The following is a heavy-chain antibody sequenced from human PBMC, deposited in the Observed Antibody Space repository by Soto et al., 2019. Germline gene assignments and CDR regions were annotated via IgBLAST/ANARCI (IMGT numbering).Heavy chain of an antibody. CDR2: IYYSGST. D-gene: IGHD6-13*01. Sequence: SETLSLTCTVSGGSISSSSYYWGWIRQPPGKGLEWIGSIYYSGSTYYNPSLKSRVTISVDTSKNQFSLKLSSVTAADTAVYYCARLPYSSSPLPHYWGQGTLVTVSS. CDR1: GGSISSSSYY. V-gene: IGHV4-39*01. J-gene: IGHJ4*02. CDR3: ARLPYSSSPLPHY.